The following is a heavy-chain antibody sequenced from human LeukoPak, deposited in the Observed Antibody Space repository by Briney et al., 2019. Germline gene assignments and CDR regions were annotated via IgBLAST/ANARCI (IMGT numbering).Heavy chain of an antibody. Sequence: GGSLRLSCTASGFTFSNAWMSWVRQAPGKGLGWVGRIRTETDGGTTDYAAPVKGRFTISRDDSKNTLSLQMNSLESEDTAVYYCTKTSPHFDYWGQGILVTVSS. CDR1: GFTFSNAW. V-gene: IGHV3-15*01. CDR3: TKTSPHFDY. J-gene: IGHJ4*02. CDR2: IRTETDGGTT.